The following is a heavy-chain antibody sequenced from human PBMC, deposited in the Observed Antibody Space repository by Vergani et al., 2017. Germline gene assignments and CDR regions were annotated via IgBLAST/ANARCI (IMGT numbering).Heavy chain of an antibody. Sequence: QVQLVQSGAEVKKPGSSVKVSCKASGDTFSSYAISWVRHAPGPGLEWMGGIIPIFGTANYAQKFQVRVTITADKATSTAYMELRILRSEDPAVYYCARVECSSTSGDDSYYYMVGWGKGTTVVVS. CDR1: GDTFSSYA. CDR3: ARVECSSTSGDDSYYYMVG. V-gene: IGHV1-69*06. D-gene: IGHD2-2*01. J-gene: IGHJ6*03. CDR2: IIPIFGTA.